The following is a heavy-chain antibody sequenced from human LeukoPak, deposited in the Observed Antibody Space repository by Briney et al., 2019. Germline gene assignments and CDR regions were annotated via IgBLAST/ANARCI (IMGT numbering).Heavy chain of an antibody. CDR3: ARPYYYDSRIDP. CDR1: GGSIGSGDYY. V-gene: IGHV4-30-4*01. D-gene: IGHD3-22*01. Sequence: SETLSLTCTVSGGSIGSGDYYWSWIRQPPGKGLEWIGYMYYSGSTYYNPSLKSRVVISVDTSKNQFSLKLSSVTAADTAVYYCARPYYYDSRIDPWGQGTLVTVSS. CDR2: MYYSGST. J-gene: IGHJ5*02.